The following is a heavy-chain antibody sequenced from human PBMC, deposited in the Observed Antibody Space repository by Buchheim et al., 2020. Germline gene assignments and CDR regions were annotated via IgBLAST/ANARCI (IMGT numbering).Heavy chain of an antibody. V-gene: IGHV3-74*01. CDR3: TRSANFFRGMDV. J-gene: IGHJ6*02. CDR1: GFTFSSDW. CDR2: INPDGSDI. Sequence: EERLVESGGGLGQPGGSLRLSCAASGFTFSSDWMHWVRQAPGKGLVWVSRINPDGSDITYADSVTGRFTISSDNGRNTLYLQMNSLRGEDTAIYYCTRSANFFRGMDVWGQGTT. D-gene: IGHD2-15*01.